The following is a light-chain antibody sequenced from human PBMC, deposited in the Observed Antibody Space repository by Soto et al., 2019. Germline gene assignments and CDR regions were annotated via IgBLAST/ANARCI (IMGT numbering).Light chain of an antibody. CDR2: EVD. V-gene: IGLV2-23*02. Sequence: QSALTQPASVSGSPGQSITFSCTGTSSDVGSFNLVSWYQQHPGKAPKLIIYEVDKWPSGVSNRFSGSKSGNTASLTISELQAEDGAHYYCCSYAGSRWVFGGGTKLTVL. J-gene: IGLJ3*02. CDR1: SSDVGSFNL. CDR3: CSYAGSRWV.